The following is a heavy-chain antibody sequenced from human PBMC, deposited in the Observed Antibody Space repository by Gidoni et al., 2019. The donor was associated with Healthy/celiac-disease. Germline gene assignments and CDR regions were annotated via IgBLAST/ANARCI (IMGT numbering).Heavy chain of an antibody. CDR1: GGTFSSYA. CDR3: ARNLRLGELYYYYYGMDV. V-gene: IGHV1-69*06. J-gene: IGHJ6*02. CDR2: ISPIFGTA. D-gene: IGHD3-16*01. Sequence: QVQLVQSGAEVKKPGSSVKVSCKASGGTFSSYAISWVRQAPGQGLEWMGGISPIFGTANYAQKFQGRVTITADKSTSTAYMELSSLRSEDTAVYYCARNLRLGELYYYYYGMDVWGQGTTVTVSS.